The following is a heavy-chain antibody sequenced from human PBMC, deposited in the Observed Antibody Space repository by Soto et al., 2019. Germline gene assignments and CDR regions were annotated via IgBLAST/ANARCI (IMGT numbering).Heavy chain of an antibody. D-gene: IGHD4-17*01. J-gene: IGHJ6*01. Sequence: GVSLRLSCAASGFTFSSYSMNWVRQAPGKRLEWVSSISSSSSYIYYADSVKGRFTISRDNAKNSLYLQMNSLRAEDTAVYYCARDYGDYWAYYYYYGMDVWGQGATVTVS. V-gene: IGHV3-21*01. CDR1: GFTFSSYS. CDR3: ARDYGDYWAYYYYYGMDV. CDR2: ISSSSSYI.